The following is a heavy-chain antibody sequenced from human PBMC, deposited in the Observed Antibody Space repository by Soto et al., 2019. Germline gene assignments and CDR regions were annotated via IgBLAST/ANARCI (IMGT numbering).Heavy chain of an antibody. CDR2: IYYSGST. CDR1: GGSISSSSFH. J-gene: IGHJ5*02. Sequence: QLQLQESGPGLVKPSETLSLTCTVSGGSISSSSFHWGWIRQPPGKGLEWIGSIYYSGSTYYSPSLKRRATLAVDTSKNQFSRKLSSVTAADTAVYYCARRGRAAGTDWWFGPWGQGTLVTVSS. D-gene: IGHD6-13*01. CDR3: ARRGRAAGTDWWFGP. V-gene: IGHV4-39*01.